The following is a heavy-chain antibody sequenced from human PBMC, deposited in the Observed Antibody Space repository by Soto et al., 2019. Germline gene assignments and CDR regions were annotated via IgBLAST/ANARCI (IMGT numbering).Heavy chain of an antibody. D-gene: IGHD3-3*01. Sequence: EVQLVESGEGLVQPGGSLRLSCAASGFTFSSYSMHWVRQAPGKGLEYVSAISSNGESTYYADSVKGRFTISRVNSKNTLYLQMGSLRPEDMAVYYCARVGGAGFFDYWGQGTLVTVSS. J-gene: IGHJ4*02. CDR2: ISSNGEST. V-gene: IGHV3-64*02. CDR1: GFTFSSYS. CDR3: ARVGGAGFFDY.